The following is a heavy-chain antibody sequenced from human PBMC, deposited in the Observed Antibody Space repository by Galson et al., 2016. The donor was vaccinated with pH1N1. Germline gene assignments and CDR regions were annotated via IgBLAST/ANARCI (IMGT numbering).Heavy chain of an antibody. V-gene: IGHV1-18*01. CDR3: ARDRGVFDI. J-gene: IGHJ3*02. CDR2: ISAYDGRT. D-gene: IGHD3-10*01. Sequence: SVKVSCKASGYTFINYGIAWVRQAPGQGPEWMGWISAYDGRTDYAQNFQGRVAMTIDTSTSTANMELRSLRSDDTAVYYCARDRGVFDIWGQGTRVTVSS. CDR1: GYTFINYG.